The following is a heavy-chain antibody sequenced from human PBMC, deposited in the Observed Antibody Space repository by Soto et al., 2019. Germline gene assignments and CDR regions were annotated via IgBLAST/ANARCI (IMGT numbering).Heavy chain of an antibody. CDR2: IYYGGTT. J-gene: IGHJ6*02. CDR1: GGSISSGGYY. D-gene: IGHD2-21*01. Sequence: PSETLSLSCTVSGGSISSGGYYWYWIRQHPGKGLEWIGYIYYGGTTYYNPSLKSRVTISVDTSKNQFSLKLSSVTAADTAVYYCAASCVACGGFNYYGMDVWGQGTTVT. V-gene: IGHV4-31*03. CDR3: AASCVACGGFNYYGMDV.